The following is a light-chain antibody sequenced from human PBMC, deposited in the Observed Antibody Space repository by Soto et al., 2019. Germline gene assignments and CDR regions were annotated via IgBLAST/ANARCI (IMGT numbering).Light chain of an antibody. CDR1: QSVSSY. CDR3: QQRSNWPST. Sequence: EIVLTQSPATLSLSPGERATLSCRASQSVSSYLAWYQQKPGQAPRLLIYDASNRATGIPAMFSGSGSVTDFTLTITSLEPEDVAVYYCQQRSNWPSTFGGGTKVEIK. J-gene: IGKJ4*01. V-gene: IGKV3-11*01. CDR2: DAS.